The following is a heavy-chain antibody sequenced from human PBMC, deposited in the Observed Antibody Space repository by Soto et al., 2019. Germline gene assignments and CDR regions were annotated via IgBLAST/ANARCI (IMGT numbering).Heavy chain of an antibody. CDR2: TGYTSKWYN. V-gene: IGHV6-1*01. Sequence: QVQLQQSGPGLVKPSQTLSLTCAISGDSISTNNVAWNWIRQSPSGGLEWLGRTGYTSKWYNDYAVSLRSRITINPDTSKNQFSRQLNSVTLDDTAVYYCARGKYSAFDYWGQGTLVTVSS. CDR3: ARGKYSAFDY. J-gene: IGHJ4*02. D-gene: IGHD5-18*01. CDR1: GDSISTNNVA.